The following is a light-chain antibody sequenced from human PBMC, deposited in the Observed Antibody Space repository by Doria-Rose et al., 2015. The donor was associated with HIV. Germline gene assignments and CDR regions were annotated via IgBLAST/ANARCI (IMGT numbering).Light chain of an antibody. CDR2: AAS. CDR1: QSISTY. V-gene: IGKV1-39*01. CDR3: QQSYSLFT. J-gene: IGKJ3*01. Sequence: QSPSSLSASVGDGVTITCRASQSISTYLNWYQHKPGKAPKLLIYAASTLQSGVPSRFSGSGSGTDFTLTISSLRPEDFATYYCQQSYSLFTFGPGTNVDIK.